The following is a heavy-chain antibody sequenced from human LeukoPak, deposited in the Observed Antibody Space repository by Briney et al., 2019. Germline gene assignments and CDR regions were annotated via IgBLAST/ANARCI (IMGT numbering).Heavy chain of an antibody. CDR1: GGSISSSSYY. Sequence: SETLSLTCTVSGGSISSSSYYWGWIRQPPGKGLEWIGEINHSGSTNYNPSLKSRVTISVDTSKNQFSLKLSSVTAADTAVYYCARERITMVRGVTYYFDYWGQGTLVTVSS. J-gene: IGHJ4*02. V-gene: IGHV4-39*07. D-gene: IGHD3-10*01. CDR2: INHSGST. CDR3: ARERITMVRGVTYYFDY.